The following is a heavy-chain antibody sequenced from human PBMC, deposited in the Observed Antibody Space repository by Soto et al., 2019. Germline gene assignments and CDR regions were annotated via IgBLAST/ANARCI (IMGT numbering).Heavy chain of an antibody. CDR3: ARDRRTRFGYYYGMDV. D-gene: IGHD3-16*01. CDR1: GFTFSSYA. V-gene: IGHV3-30-3*01. CDR2: ISYDGSNK. J-gene: IGHJ6*02. Sequence: QVQLVESGGGVVQPGRSLRLSCAASGFTFSSYAMHWVRQAPGKGLEWVAVISYDGSNKYYADSVKGRFTISRDNSKNTLYLQMNSLRAGDTAVYYCARDRRTRFGYYYGMDVWGQGTTVTVSS.